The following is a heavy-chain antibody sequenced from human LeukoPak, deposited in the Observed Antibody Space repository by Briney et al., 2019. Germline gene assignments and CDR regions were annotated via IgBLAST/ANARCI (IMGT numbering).Heavy chain of an antibody. D-gene: IGHD6-19*01. CDR3: ARRPVAAGRSVRYFDY. V-gene: IGHV4-34*01. CDR2: INDSGST. Sequence: GSLRLSCAASGLSFSSHGMHWVRQPPGKGLEWIGEINDSGSTSYNPSLKSRVTISGDASKNQLSLKLSSVTAADTAVYYCARRPVAAGRSVRYFDYWGQGTLVTVSS. CDR1: GLSFSSHG. J-gene: IGHJ4*02.